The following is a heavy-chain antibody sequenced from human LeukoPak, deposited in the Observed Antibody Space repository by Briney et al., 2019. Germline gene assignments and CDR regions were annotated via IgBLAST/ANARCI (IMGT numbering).Heavy chain of an antibody. CDR3: AREGDGYNSPYFDY. CDR2: INYSGNTI. J-gene: IGHJ4*02. D-gene: IGHD5-24*01. Sequence: GGSLRLSCATSGFTFSSYEMNWVRQAPGKGLEWVSYINYSGNTIYYADSVKGRFTISRDNAKNSLYLQMNSLRAEDTAVYYCAREGDGYNSPYFDYWGQGTLVTVSS. V-gene: IGHV3-48*03. CDR1: GFTFSSYE.